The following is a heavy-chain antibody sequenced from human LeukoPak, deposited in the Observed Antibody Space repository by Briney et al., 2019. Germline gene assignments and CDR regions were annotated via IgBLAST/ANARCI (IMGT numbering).Heavy chain of an antibody. D-gene: IGHD2-15*01. CDR3: ARRYCSGGSCPNWFDP. V-gene: IGHV4-59*12. CDR1: GGSIGIYF. CDR2: IYYSGNT. J-gene: IGHJ5*02. Sequence: PLETLSLTCTVSGGSIGIYFCSWIRQPPGKGLEWIGYIYYSGNTNYNPSLKSRVTISIDTSKNQFSLNLNSVTAADTAVYYCARRYCSGGSCPNWFDPWGQGTLVTVSS.